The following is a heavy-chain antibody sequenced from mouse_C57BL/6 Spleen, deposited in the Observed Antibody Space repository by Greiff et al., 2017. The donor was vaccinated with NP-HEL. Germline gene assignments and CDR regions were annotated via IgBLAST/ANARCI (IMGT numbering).Heavy chain of an antibody. Sequence: QVQLKQSGAELVRPGASVTLSCKASGYTFTDYEMHWVKQTPVHGLEWIGAIDPETGGTAYNQKFKGKAILTADKSSSTAYMELRSLTSEDSAVYYCTLYYSNSYWYFDVWGTGTTVTVSS. D-gene: IGHD2-5*01. CDR1: GYTFTDYE. CDR3: TLYYSNSYWYFDV. V-gene: IGHV1-15*01. J-gene: IGHJ1*03. CDR2: IDPETGGT.